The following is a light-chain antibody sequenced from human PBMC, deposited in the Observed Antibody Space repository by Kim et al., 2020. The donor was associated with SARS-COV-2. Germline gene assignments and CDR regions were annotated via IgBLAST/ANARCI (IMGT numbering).Light chain of an antibody. CDR2: NDD. CDR1: SSNIGINA. Sequence: QSVLTQPPSASGTPGQRVKISCSGSSSNIGINAVHWYQLFLGTAPKLLIYNDDRRPSGVPDRFSGSKSGTSASLALSGLLSDDEADYYCATWDDSLEAWVFGGGTQLTVL. V-gene: IGLV1-44*01. J-gene: IGLJ3*02. CDR3: ATWDDSLEAWV.